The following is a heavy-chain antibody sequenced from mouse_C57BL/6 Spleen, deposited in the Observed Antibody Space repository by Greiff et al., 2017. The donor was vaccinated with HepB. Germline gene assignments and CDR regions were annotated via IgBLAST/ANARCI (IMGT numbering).Heavy chain of an antibody. CDR2: IRSKSNNYAT. CDR3: VRHAPTVVATDWYFDV. V-gene: IGHV10-1*01. D-gene: IGHD1-1*01. CDR1: GFSFNTYA. J-gene: IGHJ1*03. Sequence: EVKLQESGGGLVQPKGSLKLSCAASGFSFNTYAMNWVRQAPGKGLEWVARIRSKSNNYATYYADSVKDRFTISRDDSESMLYLQMNNLKTEDTAMYYCVRHAPTVVATDWYFDVWGTGTTVTVSS.